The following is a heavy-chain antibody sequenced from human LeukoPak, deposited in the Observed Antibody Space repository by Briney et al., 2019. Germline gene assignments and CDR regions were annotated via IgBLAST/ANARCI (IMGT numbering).Heavy chain of an antibody. J-gene: IGHJ5*02. Sequence: SETLSLTCTVSGYSISSGYYWGWIRQPPGKGLEWIGSIYHSGSTYYNPSLKSRVTISVDTSKNQFSLKLSSVTAADTAVYYYARDMGLIVVVPEEDWFDPWGQGTLVTVSS. CDR3: ARDMGLIVVVPEEDWFDP. CDR1: GYSISSGYY. D-gene: IGHD2-2*01. CDR2: IYHSGST. V-gene: IGHV4-38-2*02.